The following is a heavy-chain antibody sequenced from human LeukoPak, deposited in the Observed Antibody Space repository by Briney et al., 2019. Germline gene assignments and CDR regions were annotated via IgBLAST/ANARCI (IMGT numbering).Heavy chain of an antibody. CDR2: MYYSGST. Sequence: SETLSLTCTVSGGSISGNSYFWGWIRQPPGKGLEWLVSMYYSGSTYYNPSLKSRVTVSVDTSKNQFSLKLSTVTAADTAVYYCAREPNLTGSRHFDYWGQGTLVTVSS. J-gene: IGHJ4*02. CDR1: GGSISGNSYF. CDR3: AREPNLTGSRHFDY. V-gene: IGHV4-39*07. D-gene: IGHD3-9*01.